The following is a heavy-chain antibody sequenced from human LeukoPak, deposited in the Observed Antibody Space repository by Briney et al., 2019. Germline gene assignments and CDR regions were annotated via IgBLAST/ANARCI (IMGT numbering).Heavy chain of an antibody. D-gene: IGHD3-10*01. V-gene: IGHV3-23*01. CDR1: GFTFSSHG. CDR3: SKGNLDYYGSTYYFDY. CDR2: ISGSGGST. J-gene: IGHJ4*02. Sequence: GGSLRLSCAASGFTFSSHGMSWARQAPGKGLEWVSAISGSGGSTYYADSVKGRFTISRDNSKNTLYLQMNSLRAEDTAVYYCSKGNLDYYGSTYYFDYWGQGTLVTVSS.